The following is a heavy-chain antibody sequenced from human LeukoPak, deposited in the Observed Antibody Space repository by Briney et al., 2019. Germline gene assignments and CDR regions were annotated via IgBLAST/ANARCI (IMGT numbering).Heavy chain of an antibody. D-gene: IGHD2-15*01. CDR3: ARDNSVVAATTYFDY. V-gene: IGHV4-59*01. CDR1: GGYPSSYY. J-gene: IGHJ4*02. Sequence: PSETLSLTCTVSGGYPSSYYWSWIRPPPGKGLEWDGYIYYSGSTNYNPSLKRRLTISVDTSKNQFSLKLSSVTAADTAVYYCARDNSVVAATTYFDYWGQGTLVTVSS. CDR2: IYYSGST.